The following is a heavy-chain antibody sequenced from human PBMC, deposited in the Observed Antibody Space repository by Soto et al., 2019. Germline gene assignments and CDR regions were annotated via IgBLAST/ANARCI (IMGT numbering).Heavy chain of an antibody. V-gene: IGHV3-48*02. CDR3: ARDWGVYHSDIRTHIPHLDS. D-gene: IGHD3-22*01. CDR1: GFTFSSNG. Sequence: EVQLVESGGGLVQPGGSLRLSCEASGFTFSSNGMNWVRQAPGKGLEWVAFISIGSSTINYADSVRGRFTISRDNAKNSLYLQMNSLRDEDTAVYYCARDWGVYHSDIRTHIPHLDSWGQGTLVTVSS. CDR2: ISIGSSTI. J-gene: IGHJ4*02.